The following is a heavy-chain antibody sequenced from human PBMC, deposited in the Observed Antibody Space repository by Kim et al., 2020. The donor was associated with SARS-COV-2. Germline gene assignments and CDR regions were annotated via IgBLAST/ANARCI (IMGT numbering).Heavy chain of an antibody. J-gene: IGHJ6*02. CDR3: ARGEYYDILTGYFRYYYYYYGMDV. D-gene: IGHD3-9*01. V-gene: IGHV1-8*01. CDR1: GYTFTSYD. Sequence: ASVKVSCKASGYTFTSYDINWVRQATGQGLEWMGWMNPNSGNTGYAQKFQGRVTMTRNTSISTAYMELSSLRSEDTAVYYCARGEYYDILTGYFRYYYYYYGMDVWGQGTTVTVSS. CDR2: MNPNSGNT.